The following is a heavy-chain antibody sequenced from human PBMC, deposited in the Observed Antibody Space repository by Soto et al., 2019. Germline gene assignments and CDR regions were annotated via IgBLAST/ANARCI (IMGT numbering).Heavy chain of an antibody. CDR3: ARKGSGDSSGSDY. CDR2: INHSGST. V-gene: IGHV4-34*01. CDR1: GGSFSGYY. D-gene: IGHD3-22*01. J-gene: IGHJ4*02. Sequence: SETLSLTCAVYGGSFSGYYWSWIRQPQGQGLEWIGEINHSGSTNYNPSPKSRVTISVDTSKNQFSLKLSAVTAADTAVYYCARKGSGDSSGSDYWGQGTLVTVSS.